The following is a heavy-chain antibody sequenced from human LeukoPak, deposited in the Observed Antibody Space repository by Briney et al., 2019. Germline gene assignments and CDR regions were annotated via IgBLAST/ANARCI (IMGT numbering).Heavy chain of an antibody. CDR2: INPNSGGT. V-gene: IGHV1-2*02. J-gene: IGHJ4*02. D-gene: IGHD3-3*01. Sequence: GASGKVCCSSSGYTFTGYYMYWVRQAPGQGLECMGWINPNSGGTNYAQKFQGRVTITRDTSASTAYMELNSLRSEDTAVYYCARGWRDSADWGQGTLVTVSS. CDR3: ARGWRDSAD. CDR1: GYTFTGYY.